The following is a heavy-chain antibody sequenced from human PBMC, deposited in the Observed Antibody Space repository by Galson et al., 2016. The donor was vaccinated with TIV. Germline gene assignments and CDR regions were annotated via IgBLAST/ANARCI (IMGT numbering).Heavy chain of an antibody. CDR2: IIPIFGTA. J-gene: IGHJ6*02. Sequence: SVKVSCKASGGTFSSYAISWVRQAPGQGLEWMGGIIPIFGTANYAQKFQGRVTITADESTSTAYMDLSSLRSEDTAVYYCARRSAAITIFGVDYYYGMDVWGQGTTVTVSS. CDR1: GGTFSSYA. D-gene: IGHD3-3*01. V-gene: IGHV1-69*13. CDR3: ARRSAAITIFGVDYYYGMDV.